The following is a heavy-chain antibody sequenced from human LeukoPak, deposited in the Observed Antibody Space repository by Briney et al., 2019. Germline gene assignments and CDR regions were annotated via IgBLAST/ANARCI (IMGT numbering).Heavy chain of an antibody. V-gene: IGHV3-30*02. D-gene: IGHD5-18*01. Sequence: GGSLRLSCAASGFTFSSYGMHWVRQAPGKGLEWVAFIRYDGSNKYYADSVKGRFTISRDNSKNTLYLQMNSLRAEDTAVYYCAKDRGYSYGYDTYDAFDIWGQGTMVTVSS. J-gene: IGHJ3*02. CDR3: AKDRGYSYGYDTYDAFDI. CDR1: GFTFSSYG. CDR2: IRYDGSNK.